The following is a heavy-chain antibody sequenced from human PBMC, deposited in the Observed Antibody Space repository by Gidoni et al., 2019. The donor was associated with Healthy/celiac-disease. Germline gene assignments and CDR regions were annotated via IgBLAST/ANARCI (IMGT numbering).Heavy chain of an antibody. Sequence: EVQLLESGGGLVQPGGSLRLSCAASGFPFSSYAMSWVRQAPGKGLEWVSAISGSGGSTYYADSVKGRFTISRDNSKNTLYLQMNSLRAEDTAVYYCAKDSDSSGYYALRIYSPDYYYYGMDVWGQGTTVTVSS. CDR3: AKDSDSSGYYALRIYSPDYYYYGMDV. D-gene: IGHD3-22*01. CDR2: ISGSGGST. V-gene: IGHV3-23*01. CDR1: GFPFSSYA. J-gene: IGHJ6*02.